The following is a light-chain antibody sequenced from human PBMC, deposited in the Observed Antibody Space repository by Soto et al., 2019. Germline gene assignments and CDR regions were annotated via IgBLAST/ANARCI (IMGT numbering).Light chain of an antibody. CDR3: QQYKDSRWT. J-gene: IGKJ1*01. Sequence: IQITQTPSTLSASIGDRVTITCLASESIRTWLAWYQHEPGKAPKFLIYDASSLESGVPSRFSGSGSGTEFTLTISGLQPDDFATYYCQQYKDSRWTFGQGTKVDI. CDR1: ESIRTW. V-gene: IGKV1-5*01. CDR2: DAS.